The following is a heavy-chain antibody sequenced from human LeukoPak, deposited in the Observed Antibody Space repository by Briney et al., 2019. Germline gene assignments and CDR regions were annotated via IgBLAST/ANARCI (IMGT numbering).Heavy chain of an antibody. Sequence: GGSLRLSCAASGFTFDDYAKHWVRQAPGKGLEWVSGISWNSGSIAYADSVKGRFTISRDNAKNSLYLQMNSLRAEDTALYYCAKGLGGYSYGYGYWGQGTLVTVSS. J-gene: IGHJ4*02. D-gene: IGHD5-18*01. CDR2: ISWNSGSI. CDR3: AKGLGGYSYGYGY. V-gene: IGHV3-9*01. CDR1: GFTFDDYA.